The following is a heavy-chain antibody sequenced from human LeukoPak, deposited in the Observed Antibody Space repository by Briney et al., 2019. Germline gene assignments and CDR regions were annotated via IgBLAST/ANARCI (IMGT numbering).Heavy chain of an antibody. Sequence: PGGSLRLSCAASGVTFSSYAMSWVRQAPGKGLEWVSAISGSGGSTYYADSVKGRFTISRDNSKNTLYLQMNSLRAEDTAVYYCAKRTEWLTPSDYYYGMDVWGQGTTVTVSS. D-gene: IGHD3-3*01. J-gene: IGHJ6*02. CDR1: GVTFSSYA. V-gene: IGHV3-23*01. CDR3: AKRTEWLTPSDYYYGMDV. CDR2: ISGSGGST.